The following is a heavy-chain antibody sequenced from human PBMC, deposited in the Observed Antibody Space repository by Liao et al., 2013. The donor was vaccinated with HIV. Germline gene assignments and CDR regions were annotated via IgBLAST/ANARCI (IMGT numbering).Heavy chain of an antibody. Sequence: QVQLQESGPGLVKPSETLSLTCTVSGGSISSYYWSWIRQPAGKGLEWIGYIYYSGSTYYNPSLKSRVTISVDTSKNQFSLRLISVTAADTAVYYCARDHYDFGVHYYYYYMDVWGKGTTVTVSS. CDR3: ARDHYDFGVHYYYYYMDV. D-gene: IGHD3-3*01. CDR1: GGSISSYY. V-gene: IGHV4-59*12. CDR2: IYYSGST. J-gene: IGHJ6*03.